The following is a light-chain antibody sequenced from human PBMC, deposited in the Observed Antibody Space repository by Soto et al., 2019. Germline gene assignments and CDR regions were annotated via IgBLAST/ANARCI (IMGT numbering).Light chain of an antibody. CDR3: QQYGSSPPYT. Sequence: EVVLTQSPGTLSLATGERATLSCRASQSVSNNYLAWYQQKPGQSPKLLIFGSSDRATGIPDRFSGSGSGTDFTLTISSLEPADFAVYYCQQYGSSPPYTFGQGTKLEIK. J-gene: IGKJ2*01. CDR1: QSVSNNY. CDR2: GSS. V-gene: IGKV3-20*01.